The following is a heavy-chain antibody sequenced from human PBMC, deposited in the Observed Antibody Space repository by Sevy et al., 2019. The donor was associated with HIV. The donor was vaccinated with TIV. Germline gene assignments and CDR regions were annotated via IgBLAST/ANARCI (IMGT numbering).Heavy chain of an antibody. J-gene: IGHJ6*02. CDR2: ISAYNGNT. D-gene: IGHD3-10*01. Sequence: ASVKVSCKASGYTFTSYGINWVRQAPGQGLEWMGWISAYNGNTNYAQTLQGRVTMTTDTSTSTAYMELRSLRSDDTAVYYCAGVGVTMSNGMDVWGQGTTVTVSS. CDR3: AGVGVTMSNGMDV. CDR1: GYTFTSYG. V-gene: IGHV1-18*01.